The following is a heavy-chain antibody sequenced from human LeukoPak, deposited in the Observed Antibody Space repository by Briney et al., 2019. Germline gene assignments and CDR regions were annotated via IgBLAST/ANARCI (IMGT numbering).Heavy chain of an antibody. J-gene: IGHJ4*02. CDR1: GFTFSNAW. CDR2: IKSKGEGETT. CDR3: TTELSPVPSKFQ. Sequence: PRGSLRLSCAASGFTFSNAWMNWVRQAPGKGLEWVGRIKSKGEGETTDYAAPVKGRFTISRDDSKNTLYLQMNSLKTEDTAVYYCTTELSPVPSKFQWGQGTLVTVSS. V-gene: IGHV3-15*01. D-gene: IGHD3-3*02.